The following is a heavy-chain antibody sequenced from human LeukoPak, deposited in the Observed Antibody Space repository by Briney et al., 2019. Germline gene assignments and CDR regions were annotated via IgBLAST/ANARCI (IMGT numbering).Heavy chain of an antibody. J-gene: IGHJ3*02. V-gene: IGHV4-30-4*08. CDR2: TSYSGGT. CDR3: ARGDYGDLGAFDI. CDR1: GGSVSRGGYY. D-gene: IGHD4-17*01. Sequence: SETLSLTCTVSGGSVSRGGYYWSWIRQHPGKGLEWIGYTSYSGGTYYNPSLKSRVIISGDTSMNQFSLKLNSVTAGDTAIYYCARGDYGDLGAFDIWGQGTMVTVSS.